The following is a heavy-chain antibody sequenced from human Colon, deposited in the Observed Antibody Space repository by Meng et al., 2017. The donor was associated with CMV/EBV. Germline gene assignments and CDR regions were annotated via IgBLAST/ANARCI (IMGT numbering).Heavy chain of an antibody. V-gene: IGHV3-53*01. Sequence: VHLVESGGAFYQLGGSRDPSCTASGLIVNAAYMNWVRQATGKGLEWVSVIYSDGTTYYADSVKGRFTISRDTSKNTVYLQMSSLRVDDTAVYYCAKAHNTYDNWFDPWGQGTPVTVSS. D-gene: IGHD3-9*01. CDR3: AKAHNTYDNWFDP. CDR2: IYSDGTT. CDR1: GLIVNAAY. J-gene: IGHJ5*02.